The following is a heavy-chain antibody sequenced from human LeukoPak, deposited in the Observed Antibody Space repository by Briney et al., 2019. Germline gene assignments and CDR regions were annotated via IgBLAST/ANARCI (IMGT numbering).Heavy chain of an antibody. CDR3: AKGSIAVAGKPTCTFDY. CDR1: GFTFDDYA. J-gene: IGHJ4*02. Sequence: PGRSLRLSCAASGFTFDDYAMHWVRQAPGKGLEWVSGISWNSGSIGYADSVKGRFTISRDNAKNSLYLQMNSLRAEDTALYYCAKGSIAVAGKPTCTFDYWGQGTLVTVSS. CDR2: ISWNSGSI. D-gene: IGHD6-19*01. V-gene: IGHV3-9*01.